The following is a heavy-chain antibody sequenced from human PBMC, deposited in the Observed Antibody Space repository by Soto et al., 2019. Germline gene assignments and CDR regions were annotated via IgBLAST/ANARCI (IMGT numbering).Heavy chain of an antibody. D-gene: IGHD5-12*01. V-gene: IGHV1-18*04. CDR1: GYTFTSYG. CDR2: ISAYNGNT. Sequence: ASVKVSCKASGYTFTSYGISWVRQAPRQGLEWMGWISAYNGNTNYAQKLQGRVTMTTDTSTSTAYMELRSLRSDDTAVYYCARDSRFGANSGYGYWGQGTLVTVSS. J-gene: IGHJ4*02. CDR3: ARDSRFGANSGYGY.